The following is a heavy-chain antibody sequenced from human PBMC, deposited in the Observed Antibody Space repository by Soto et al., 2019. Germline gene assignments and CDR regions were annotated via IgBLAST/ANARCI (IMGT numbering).Heavy chain of an antibody. Sequence: SXTCTVCCVSVSICSYYWSWVRQPPGKGLEWIGYIYYSGSTNYNPSLKSRVTISVDTSKNQFSLKLSSVTAADTAVYYCARVVGSGGSGVDDWGQGTLVTVSS. CDR1: CVSVSICSYY. D-gene: IGHD6-19*01. V-gene: IGHV4-61*01. J-gene: IGHJ4*02. CDR3: ARVVGSGGSGVDD. CDR2: IYYSGST.